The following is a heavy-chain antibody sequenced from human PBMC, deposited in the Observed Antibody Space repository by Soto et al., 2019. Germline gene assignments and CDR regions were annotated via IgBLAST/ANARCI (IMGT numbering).Heavy chain of an antibody. J-gene: IGHJ6*02. Sequence: PGGSLRLSCAASRFDFSRYGVHWVRQAPGKGLEWVAVISYDGINKYYEDSVKGRFTISRDNSKNTLYLQMNRLRAEDTAVYYCAKSAYIGYDPRGPYGMDVWGQGTTVTVSS. CDR3: AKSAYIGYDPRGPYGMDV. CDR2: ISYDGINK. CDR1: RFDFSRYG. D-gene: IGHD5-12*01. V-gene: IGHV3-30*18.